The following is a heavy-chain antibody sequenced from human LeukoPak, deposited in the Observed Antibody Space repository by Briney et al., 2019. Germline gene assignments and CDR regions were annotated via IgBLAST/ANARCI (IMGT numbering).Heavy chain of an antibody. D-gene: IGHD3-10*01. V-gene: IGHV4-34*01. CDR1: GGSFRGYY. CDR3: ARGSPYYYGSGNWFDP. Sequence: PSGTLSLTCAVYGGSFRGYYWSWIRQPPGKGLEWIGEINHSGSTNYNPSLKSRVTISVDTSKNQFSLKLSSVTAADTAVYYCARGSPYYYGSGNWFDPWGQGTLVTVSS. CDR2: INHSGST. J-gene: IGHJ5*02.